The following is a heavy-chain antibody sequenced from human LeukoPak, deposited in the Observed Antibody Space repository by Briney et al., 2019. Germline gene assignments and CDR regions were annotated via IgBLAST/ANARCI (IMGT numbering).Heavy chain of an antibody. D-gene: IGHD3/OR15-3a*01. V-gene: IGHV4-59*06. CDR1: GGSISSYY. CDR2: IYYSGST. Sequence: SETLSLTCTVSGGSISSYYWSWIRQPPGKGLEWIGYIYYSGSTYYNPSLKSRVTISVDTSKNQFSLKLSSVTAADTAVYYCAGTHPRDNWFDPWGQGTLVTVSS. J-gene: IGHJ5*02. CDR3: AGTHPRDNWFDP.